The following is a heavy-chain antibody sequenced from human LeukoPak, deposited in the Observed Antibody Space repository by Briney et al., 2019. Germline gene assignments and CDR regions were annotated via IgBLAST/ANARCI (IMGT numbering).Heavy chain of an antibody. CDR3: ARDRGYYYDSSGHFDY. CDR1: GFTVSSNY. J-gene: IGHJ4*02. D-gene: IGHD3-22*01. Sequence: GGSLRLSCAASGFTVSSNYMSWVRQAPGKGLEWVSVIYSGGSTYYADSVKGRFTISRDNSENTLYLQMNSMRAEDTAVYYCARDRGYYYDSSGHFDYWGQGTLVTASS. V-gene: IGHV3-53*01. CDR2: IYSGGST.